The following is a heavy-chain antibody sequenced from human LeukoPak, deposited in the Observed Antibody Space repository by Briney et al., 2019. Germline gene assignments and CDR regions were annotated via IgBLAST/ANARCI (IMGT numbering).Heavy chain of an antibody. CDR3: ARRLGDAFDI. V-gene: IGHV4-61*10. D-gene: IGHD4-11*01. J-gene: IGHJ3*02. CDR2: IYYSGST. Sequence: SETLSLTCTVSGGSISSGSYYWSWIRQPAGKGLEWIGYIYYSGSTNYNPSLKSRVTISVDTSKNQFSLKLSSVTAADTAVYYCARRLGDAFDIWGQGTMVTVSS. CDR1: GGSISSGSYY.